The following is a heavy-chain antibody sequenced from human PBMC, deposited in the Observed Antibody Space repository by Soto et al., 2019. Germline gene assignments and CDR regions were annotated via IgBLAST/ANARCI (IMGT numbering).Heavy chain of an antibody. CDR2: ISASGDNA. CDR1: GFIFSSYA. J-gene: IGHJ4*02. D-gene: IGHD6-19*01. Sequence: PXVSLRLSCTASGFIFSSYAMSWVRQAPGKGLEWVSAISASGDNAYYADSVKGRFTISRDRSKSLYLQMKSLRAEDTAIYYCAKFFVAGTRGYFDSWGQGTLVIVSS. V-gene: IGHV3-23*01. CDR3: AKFFVAGTRGYFDS.